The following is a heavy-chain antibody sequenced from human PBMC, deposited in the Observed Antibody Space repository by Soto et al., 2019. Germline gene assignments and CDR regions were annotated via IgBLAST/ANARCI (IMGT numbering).Heavy chain of an antibody. D-gene: IGHD2-15*01. CDR1: GLSFSSDS. V-gene: IGHV3-21*01. CDR3: ARGLGYCNVGSCSGASDM. CDR2: ISGSSSYI. J-gene: IGHJ3*02. Sequence: EVQLVESGGGLVKPGGSLRLSCTASGLSFSSDSMNWVRQAPGKGLEWVSSISGSSSYIYYADSVKGRFTISRDNAKNSVYLQMNSLRAEDTAVYYCARGLGYCNVGSCSGASDMWGQGTMVTVSS.